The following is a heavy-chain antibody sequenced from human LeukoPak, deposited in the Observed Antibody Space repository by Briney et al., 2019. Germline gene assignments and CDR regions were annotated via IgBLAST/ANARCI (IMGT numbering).Heavy chain of an antibody. CDR3: VRHGGGYCSGGSCYVDY. J-gene: IGHJ4*02. V-gene: IGHV4-39*01. CDR1: GGSISSSSYY. D-gene: IGHD2-15*01. CDR2: IYYSGST. Sequence: PSETLSLTCTASGGSISSSSYYWGWIRQPPGKGLEWIGSIYYSGSTYYNPSLKSRVTISVDTSKNQFSLKVTSVTAADTAVYYCVRHGGGYCSGGSCYVDYWGQGTLVTVSS.